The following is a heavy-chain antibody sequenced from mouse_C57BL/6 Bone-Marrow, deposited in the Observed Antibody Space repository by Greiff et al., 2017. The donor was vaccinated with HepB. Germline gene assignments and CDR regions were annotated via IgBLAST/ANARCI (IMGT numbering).Heavy chain of an antibody. V-gene: IGHV5-4*01. CDR3: AREAFTTVVATDY. Sequence: EVKLMESGGGLVKPGGSLKLSCAASGFTFSSYAMSWVRQTPEKRLEWVATISDGGSYTYYPDNVKGRFTISRYNAKNNLYLQMSHLKSEDTAMYYCAREAFTTVVATDYWGQGTTLTVSS. CDR2: ISDGGSYT. CDR1: GFTFSSYA. D-gene: IGHD1-1*01. J-gene: IGHJ2*01.